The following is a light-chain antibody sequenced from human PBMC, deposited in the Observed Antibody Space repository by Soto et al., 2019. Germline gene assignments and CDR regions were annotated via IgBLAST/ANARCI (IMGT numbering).Light chain of an antibody. V-gene: IGLV2-14*01. Sequence: QSALTQPASVSGSPGQSITISCTGTSSDVGAYNFVSWYQQHPGKAPKLMIYDVSDRPSGVYNRFSGSKSGNKASLTISGLQAEDEADYYCSSYTTRRPYFFGTGTKVTVL. CDR3: SSYTTRRPYF. J-gene: IGLJ1*01. CDR2: DVS. CDR1: SSDVGAYNF.